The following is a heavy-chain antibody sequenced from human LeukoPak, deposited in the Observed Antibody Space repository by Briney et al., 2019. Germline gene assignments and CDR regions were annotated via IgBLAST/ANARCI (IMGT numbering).Heavy chain of an antibody. J-gene: IGHJ4*02. V-gene: IGHV3-30*03. CDR3: ATAGWGNGYNVLDY. CDR2: ISYDGSNK. Sequence: GGSLRLSCAASGFTFSSYGMHWVRQAPGKGLEWVAVISYDGSNKYYADSVKGRFTISRDNSKNTLYLQMNSLRAEDTAVYYCATAGWGNGYNVLDYWGQGTLVTVSS. D-gene: IGHD5-24*01. CDR1: GFTFSSYG.